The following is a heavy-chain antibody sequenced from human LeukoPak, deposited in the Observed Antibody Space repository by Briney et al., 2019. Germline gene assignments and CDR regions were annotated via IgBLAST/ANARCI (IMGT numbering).Heavy chain of an antibody. CDR3: AKPSGSGSNGYIDY. V-gene: IGHV3-30*18. Sequence: PGGSPRLSCAASGFTFSNYGMHWVRQAPGKGLEWVATTSYEGSEKYYADSVKGRLTISRDNSKNTLYLQMSSLRAEDTAVYYCAKPSGSGSNGYIDYWGQGTLVTVSS. CDR1: GFTFSNYG. D-gene: IGHD3-10*01. CDR2: TSYEGSEK. J-gene: IGHJ4*02.